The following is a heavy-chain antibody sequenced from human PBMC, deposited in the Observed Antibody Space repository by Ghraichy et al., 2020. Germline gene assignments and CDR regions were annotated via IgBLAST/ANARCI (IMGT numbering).Heavy chain of an antibody. Sequence: GGSLRLSCAASGFTLSRYGMHWVRQAPGKGLEWVALISPDEKTQYYADSVKGRFTISRDNSKNTLFLQMNNLSPEDTGMYYCARGEDGSPDYWGQGTLVIVSS. J-gene: IGHJ4*02. CDR3: ARGEDGSPDY. V-gene: IGHV3-30*03. CDR2: ISPDEKTQ. CDR1: GFTLSRYG. D-gene: IGHD5-24*01.